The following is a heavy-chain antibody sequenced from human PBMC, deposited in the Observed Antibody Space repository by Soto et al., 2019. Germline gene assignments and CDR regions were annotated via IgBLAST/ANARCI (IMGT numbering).Heavy chain of an antibody. V-gene: IGHV3-53*01. J-gene: IGHJ4*02. CDR1: GLSVSNNH. CDR3: AGRLTTAASPDY. CDR2: IHGGGSA. Sequence: PGGSLRLSCAASGLSVSNNHMTWVRQAPGKGLEWVSLIHGGGSAYYADSVKGRFTISRDNSKNTLYLQMDSLRAEDTAIYYCAGRLTTAASPDYWGQGTLVTVSS. D-gene: IGHD1-1*01.